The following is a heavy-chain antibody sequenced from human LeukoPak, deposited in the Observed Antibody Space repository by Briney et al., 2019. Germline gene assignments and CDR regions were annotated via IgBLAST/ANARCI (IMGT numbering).Heavy chain of an antibody. Sequence: PSETLSLTCTISGGSISSSSYYWAWIRRPPGRGLGWIGRIYYSGRTYYNPSLKSRVTISVDTSKNQFSLKLSSVTAADTAVYYCASGDIVVVPAAIGAFDIWGQGTMVTVSS. V-gene: IGHV4-39*07. CDR2: IYYSGRT. J-gene: IGHJ3*02. D-gene: IGHD2-2*01. CDR3: ASGDIVVVPAAIGAFDI. CDR1: GGSISSSSYY.